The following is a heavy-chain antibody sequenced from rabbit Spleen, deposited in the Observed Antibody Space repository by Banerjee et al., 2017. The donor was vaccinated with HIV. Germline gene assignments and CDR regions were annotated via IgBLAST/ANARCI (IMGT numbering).Heavy chain of an antibody. CDR1: RFSFSKSYW. Sequence: QEQLEESGGDLVKPEGSLTLTCTASRFSFSKSYWICWVRQAPGKGLEWIACIDTGSSGFTYFASWAKGRFTISKTSSTTVTLQMTSLTAADTATYFCARDTSSSFSSYGMDLWGPGTLVTVS. CDR2: IDTGSSGFT. J-gene: IGHJ6*01. V-gene: IGHV1S45*01. CDR3: ARDTSSSFSSYGMDL. D-gene: IGHD1-1*01.